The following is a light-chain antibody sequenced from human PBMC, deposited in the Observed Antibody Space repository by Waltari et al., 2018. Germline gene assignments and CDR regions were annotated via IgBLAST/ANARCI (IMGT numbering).Light chain of an antibody. V-gene: IGLV4-69*01. CDR3: QTWGTGIQV. Sequence: QLVVTQSPSASASLGASVKLTCPLSSGPIRSATPWHQQQPEKGPRYLMKVNSDGSHTKGDGIPDRFSDSSSGAERYLTISSLQSEDEADYYCQTWGTGIQVFGAGTKVTVL. J-gene: IGLJ1*01. CDR2: VNSDGSH. CDR1: SGPIRSA.